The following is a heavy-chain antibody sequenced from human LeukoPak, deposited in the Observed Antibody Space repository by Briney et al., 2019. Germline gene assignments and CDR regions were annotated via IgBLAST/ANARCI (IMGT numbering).Heavy chain of an antibody. V-gene: IGHV4-59*11. Sequence: SETLSLSCTVSGXSMSGHYGSWIRQPPGKGREWIGYMFDSGSTSFNTSLTSRVTISRDTSKNQCSLKLSSVTAADTAVYYCSRSPNYYDTGHYYFGPQDWGQGTLVSVSS. CDR3: SRSPNYYDTGHYYFGPQD. J-gene: IGHJ4*02. CDR1: GXSMSGHY. D-gene: IGHD3-22*01. CDR2: MFDSGST.